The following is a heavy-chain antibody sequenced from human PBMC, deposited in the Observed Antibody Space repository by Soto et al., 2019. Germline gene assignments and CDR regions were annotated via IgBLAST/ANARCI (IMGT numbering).Heavy chain of an antibody. CDR1: GFTFSTYG. CDR2: ILKDGSQQ. CDR3: AKDHANLGNWFEP. Sequence: QVQLVESGGGVVQPGMSLRLSCAASGFTFSTYGMHWVRQAPGKGLEWVAAILKDGSQQFYADSVKGRLTISRDNSKNTLSLEMNSLRAEATAVYYCAKDHANLGNWFEPWGQGTLVTVSS. V-gene: IGHV3-30*18. J-gene: IGHJ5*02.